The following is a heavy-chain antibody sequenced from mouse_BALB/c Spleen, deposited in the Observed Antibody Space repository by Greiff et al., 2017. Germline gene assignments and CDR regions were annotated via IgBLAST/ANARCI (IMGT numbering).Heavy chain of an antibody. CDR2: IWAGGST. J-gene: IGHJ3*01. CDR3: AKTGEFAY. V-gene: IGHV2-9*02. CDR1: GFSLTSYG. Sequence: VQLKESGPGLVAPSQSLSITCTVSGFSLTSYGVHWVRQPPGKGLEWLGVIWAGGSTNYNSALMSRLSISKDNSKSQVFLKMNSLQTDDTAMYYCAKTGEFAYWGQGTLVTVSA.